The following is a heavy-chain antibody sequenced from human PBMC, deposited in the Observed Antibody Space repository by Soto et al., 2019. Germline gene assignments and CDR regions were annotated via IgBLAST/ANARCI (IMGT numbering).Heavy chain of an antibody. CDR1: GDSIVGSY. CDR3: AKYRRTDAEGYTFDY. V-gene: IGHV4-59*12. D-gene: IGHD5-12*01. Sequence: SETLSLTCSVSGDSIVGSYWSWIRQSPGKGLEWIGFIYYSGSTEYNPSLKSRVTMSVDTSKNQFSLKLGSVTAADTAVYFCAKYRRTDAEGYTFDYWGQGALVTVSS. CDR2: IYYSGST. J-gene: IGHJ4*02.